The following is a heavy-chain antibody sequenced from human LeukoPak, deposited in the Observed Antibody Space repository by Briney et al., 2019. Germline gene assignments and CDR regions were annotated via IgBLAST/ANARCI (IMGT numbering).Heavy chain of an antibody. CDR3: AKEVVYETDYYYYYGMDV. CDR1: GFTFSSYA. D-gene: IGHD2-15*01. J-gene: IGHJ6*02. V-gene: IGHV3-23*01. Sequence: GGSLRLSCAASGFTFSSYAMSWVRQAPGKGLEWVSAISGSGGSTYYADSVKGRFTISRDNSKNTLYLQMNSLGAEDTAVYYCAKEVVYETDYYYYYGMDVWGQGTTVTVSS. CDR2: ISGSGGST.